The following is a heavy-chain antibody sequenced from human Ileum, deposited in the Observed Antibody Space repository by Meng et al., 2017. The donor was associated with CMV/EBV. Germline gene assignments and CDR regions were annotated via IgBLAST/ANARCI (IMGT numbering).Heavy chain of an antibody. J-gene: IGHJ4*02. Sequence: SGFTFSDHYMAWVRQAPGKGLEWVGRNRNKAYGYSTEYDASVKGRFSISRDESKNSLYLQQPEIDDTAVYYCAREMPWGGRHYFDHWGQGILVTVSS. V-gene: IGHV3-72*01. CDR2: NRNKAYGYST. CDR1: GFTFSDHY. CDR3: AREMPWGGRHYFDH. D-gene: IGHD3-3*01.